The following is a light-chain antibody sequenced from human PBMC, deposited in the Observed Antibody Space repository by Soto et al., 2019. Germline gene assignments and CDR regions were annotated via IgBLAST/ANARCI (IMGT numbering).Light chain of an antibody. CDR3: SSYTSSSTLVV. Sequence: QSVLTQPASVSGSPGQSINISCNGTSSDVGGYNYVSWYQQHPGKAPKLMIYEVSNRPSGVSNRFSGSKSGNTASLTISGLQAEDEADYYCSSYTSSSTLVVFGGGTKVTVL. CDR2: EVS. J-gene: IGLJ3*02. V-gene: IGLV2-14*01. CDR1: SSDVGGYNY.